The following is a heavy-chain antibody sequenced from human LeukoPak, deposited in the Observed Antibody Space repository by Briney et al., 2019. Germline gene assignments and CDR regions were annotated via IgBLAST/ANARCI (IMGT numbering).Heavy chain of an antibody. J-gene: IGHJ4*02. D-gene: IGHD3-10*01. Sequence: SETLSLTCTVSGGSISSYYWSWIRQAPGKGLEWIGYIYYSGSTNYNPSLKSRVTISVDTSKNQFSLKLSSVTAADTALYYCAKHYMGSSYNHGLDCWGQGTLVTVSS. V-gene: IGHV4-59*08. CDR2: IYYSGST. CDR3: AKHYMGSSYNHGLDC. CDR1: GGSISSYY.